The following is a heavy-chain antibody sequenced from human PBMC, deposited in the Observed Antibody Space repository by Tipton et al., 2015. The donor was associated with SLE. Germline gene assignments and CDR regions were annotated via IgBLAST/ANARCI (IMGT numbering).Heavy chain of an antibody. Sequence: QLVQSGAEVKPSETLSLTCTVSGGSLSSSYWSWIRQPPEKGLEWIGFIDNSGISNYNSALESRVTMSVDPSKNQFSLKLTSVTAADTGVYYCARLQLRSLEWLQQGEFDSWGQGTLVTVTS. D-gene: IGHD3-3*01. CDR2: IDNSGIS. CDR1: GGSLSSSY. CDR3: ARLQLRSLEWLQQGEFDS. V-gene: IGHV4-59*01. J-gene: IGHJ4*02.